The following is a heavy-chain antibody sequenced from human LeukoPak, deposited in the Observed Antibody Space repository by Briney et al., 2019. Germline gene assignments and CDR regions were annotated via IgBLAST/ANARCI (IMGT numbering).Heavy chain of an antibody. D-gene: IGHD2-21*02. CDR2: INHSGST. V-gene: IGHV4-34*01. J-gene: IGHJ4*02. Sequence: PGXGXXWXGEINHSGSTNYNPSLKSRVTISVDTSKNQFSLKLSSVTAADTAVYYCARVDCGGDCYSDDYWGQGTLVTVSS. CDR3: ARVDCGGDCYSDDY.